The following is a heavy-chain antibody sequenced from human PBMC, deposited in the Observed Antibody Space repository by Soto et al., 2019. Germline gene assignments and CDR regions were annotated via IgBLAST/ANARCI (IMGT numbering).Heavy chain of an antibody. D-gene: IGHD1-26*01. V-gene: IGHV4-4*07. CDR2: IFSSGST. Sequence: SGNPSITCTVYGDSINTFYWSWVRQPAGKGLEWIGRIFSSGSTSFNPSLESRVAMSVDTSKNHFSLNLSSVTAADMAVYYCAREGSYSAFNFSHGNKLYFFSLWSQGSMVSVSS. CDR1: GDSINTFY. CDR3: AREGSYSAFNFSHGNKLYFFSL. J-gene: IGHJ4*02.